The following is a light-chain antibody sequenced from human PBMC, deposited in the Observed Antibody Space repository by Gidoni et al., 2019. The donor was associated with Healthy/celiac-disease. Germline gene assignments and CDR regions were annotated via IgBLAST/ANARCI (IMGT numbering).Light chain of an antibody. CDR3: QQYGSSPLT. J-gene: IGKJ4*01. CDR1: QSVSSSY. Sequence: EIVLTKSPGTLSLSPGERATLSCRASQSVSSSYLAWYQQKPGQAPRLLIDGASSRATGIPDRFSGSGSGTDFTLTISRLEPEDVAVYYCQQYGSSPLTFGGGTKVEIK. CDR2: GAS. V-gene: IGKV3-20*01.